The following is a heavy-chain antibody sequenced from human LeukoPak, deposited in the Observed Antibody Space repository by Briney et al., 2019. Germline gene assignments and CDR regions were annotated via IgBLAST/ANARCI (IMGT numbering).Heavy chain of an antibody. V-gene: IGHV4-59*12. CDR3: ARDFGWFDP. J-gene: IGHJ5*02. Sequence: SETLSLTCTVSGGSISSYYWSWIRQPPGKGLEWIGYIYYSGSTNYNPSLKSRVTISVDRSKNQFSLKLSSVTAADTAVYYCARDFGWFDPWGQGTLVTVSS. CDR2: IYYSGST. CDR1: GGSISSYY. D-gene: IGHD3-3*01.